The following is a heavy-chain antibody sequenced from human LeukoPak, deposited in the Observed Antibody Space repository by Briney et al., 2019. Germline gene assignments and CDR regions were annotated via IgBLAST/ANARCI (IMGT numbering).Heavy chain of an antibody. CDR2: INPNSGGT. CDR3: ARDSRSQIRYCSGGSCRSGGFGY. Sequence: GASVKVSCKASGGTFSSYAISWVRQAPGQGLEWMGWINPNSGGTNYAQKFQGRVTMTRDTSISTAYMELSRLRSDDTAVYYCARDSRSQIRYCSGGSCRSGGFGYWGQGTLVTVSS. CDR1: GGTFSSYA. D-gene: IGHD2-15*01. V-gene: IGHV1-2*02. J-gene: IGHJ4*02.